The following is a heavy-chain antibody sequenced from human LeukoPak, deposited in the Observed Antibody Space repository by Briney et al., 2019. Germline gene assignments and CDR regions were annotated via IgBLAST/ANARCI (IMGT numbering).Heavy chain of an antibody. Sequence: PGGSLRLSCAASGFTFSSYGMSWVRQAPGKGLEWVSAISGSGGSTYYADSVKGRFTISRDNSKNTLYLQMNSLRAEDTAVYYCAKVSSLTTVNPFDYWGQGTLVTVSS. V-gene: IGHV3-23*01. CDR1: GFTFSSYG. CDR3: AKVSSLTTVNPFDY. J-gene: IGHJ4*02. CDR2: ISGSGGST. D-gene: IGHD4-17*01.